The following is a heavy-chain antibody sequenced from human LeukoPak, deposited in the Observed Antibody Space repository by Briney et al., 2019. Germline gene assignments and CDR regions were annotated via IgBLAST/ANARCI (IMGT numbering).Heavy chain of an antibody. CDR1: GFTFSSYW. Sequence: GGSLRLSCAASGFTFSSYWMHWVRQAPGKGLVWVSRINSDGSSTSYADSVKGRFTISRDNAKNTLYLQMNSLRAEDTALYYCASGGIYYGAAFGFWGQGSLVTVS. CDR2: INSDGSST. J-gene: IGHJ4*02. D-gene: IGHD1-26*01. CDR3: ASGGIYYGAAFGF. V-gene: IGHV3-74*01.